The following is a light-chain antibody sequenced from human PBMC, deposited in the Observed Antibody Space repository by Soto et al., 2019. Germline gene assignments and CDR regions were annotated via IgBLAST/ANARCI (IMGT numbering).Light chain of an antibody. Sequence: EIVLTQSPGTLSLSPGERATLSCRASQSVSSTYVAWYQQKSGQAPRLLIYGASTRATGIPGRFSGSGSATDFTLTISRLEPEDFAVYYCQQYHTSPLTFGGGTKVDIK. CDR3: QQYHTSPLT. CDR1: QSVSSTY. V-gene: IGKV3-20*01. CDR2: GAS. J-gene: IGKJ4*01.